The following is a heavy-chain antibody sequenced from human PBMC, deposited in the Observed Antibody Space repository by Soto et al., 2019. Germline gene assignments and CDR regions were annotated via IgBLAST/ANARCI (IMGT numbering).Heavy chain of an antibody. D-gene: IGHD3-10*01. J-gene: IGHJ3*02. V-gene: IGHV3-48*01. CDR1: GFHFSSYS. CDR2: ISSSSSTI. Sequence: PGGSLSLSCTASGFHFSSYSMNWVRQAPGKGLEWVSYISSSSSTIYYADSVNGRFTISRDNAKNSLYLQMNSLRAEDTAVYYCARSEDDYYGSGSYPVAFDIWGQGTMVTVSS. CDR3: ARSEDDYYGSGSYPVAFDI.